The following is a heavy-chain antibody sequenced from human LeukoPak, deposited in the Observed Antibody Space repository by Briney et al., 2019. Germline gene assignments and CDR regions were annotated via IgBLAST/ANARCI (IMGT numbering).Heavy chain of an antibody. CDR3: ARGSIYYDSSGYYRGFDY. V-gene: IGHV1-69*01. D-gene: IGHD3-22*01. Sequence: SVKVSCKASGGTFSSYAISWVRQAPGHGLEWMGGIIPIFGTANYAQKFQGRVTITADESTSTAYMELSSLRSEDTAVYYCARGSIYYDSSGYYRGFDYWGQGTLVTVSS. CDR1: GGTFSSYA. J-gene: IGHJ4*02. CDR2: IIPIFGTA.